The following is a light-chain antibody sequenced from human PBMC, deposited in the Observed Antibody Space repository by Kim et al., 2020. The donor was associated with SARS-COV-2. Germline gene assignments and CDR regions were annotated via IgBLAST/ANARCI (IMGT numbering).Light chain of an antibody. CDR3: QVWDTITDHAI. CDR2: YDS. J-gene: IGLJ2*01. Sequence: SYELTQPPSVSVAPGKTARITCGGNNIGSKRVHWYQQKPGQAPVLVIYYDSDRPSGIPERFSGSNSGNTATLTISRVEAGDEADYYCQVWDTITDHAIFGGGTKLTVL. V-gene: IGLV3-21*04. CDR1: NIGSKR.